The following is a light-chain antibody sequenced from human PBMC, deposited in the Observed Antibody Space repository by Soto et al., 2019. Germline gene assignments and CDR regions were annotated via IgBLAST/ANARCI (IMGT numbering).Light chain of an antibody. CDR2: GAS. CDR1: QSVSAN. Sequence: IVHAQASNTLFVSPGGRAPPSCRASQSVSANLAWYQQKPGQAPRLLIFGASTRATGIPARFSGSGSGTEFTLTISSLQSEDFAVYYCQQYSNWPTFGQGTKVDI. CDR3: QQYSNWPT. J-gene: IGKJ1*01. V-gene: IGKV3-15*01.